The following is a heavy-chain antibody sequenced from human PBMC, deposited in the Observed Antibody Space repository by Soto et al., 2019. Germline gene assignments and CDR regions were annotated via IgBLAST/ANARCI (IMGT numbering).Heavy chain of an antibody. CDR1: GFTFGTTD. J-gene: IGHJ5*02. D-gene: IGHD3-10*01. Sequence: QLLQSGGGLVQPGGSLTLSCAASGFTFGTTDMSWVRQAPGEGLEWVSTIDGSGGITYYADSVKVRFTISRDNSRNTVYLQMNSLRGADTALYYCVKNSGWFNTWGQGALVTVSS. CDR2: IDGSGGIT. V-gene: IGHV3-23*01. CDR3: VKNSGWFNT.